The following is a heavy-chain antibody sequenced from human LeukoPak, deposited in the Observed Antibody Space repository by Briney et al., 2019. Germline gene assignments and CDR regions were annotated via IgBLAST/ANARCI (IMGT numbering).Heavy chain of an antibody. CDR2: ILYDGSNK. Sequence: PGGSLRLSCAASGFTFSSYGMHWVRQAPGKGLEWVAVILYDGSNKYYADSVKGRFTISRDNSKHTLYLQMNSLRAEDTAVYYCAKGAGQWLVLDAFDIWGQGTMVTVSS. V-gene: IGHV3-30*18. D-gene: IGHD6-19*01. J-gene: IGHJ3*02. CDR3: AKGAGQWLVLDAFDI. CDR1: GFTFSSYG.